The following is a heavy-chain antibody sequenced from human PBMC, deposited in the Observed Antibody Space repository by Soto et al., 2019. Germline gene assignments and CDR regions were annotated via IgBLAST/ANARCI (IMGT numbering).Heavy chain of an antibody. CDR2: IVPSVDTT. CDR1: GGTFSRSG. D-gene: IGHD5-18*01. J-gene: IGHJ6*02. V-gene: IGHV1-69*18. CDR3: ARCPQPPDTADPYAVDV. Sequence: QVQLVQSGTEVKKPGASVKVSCKASGGTFSRSGFHWVRQAPGQGLEWMGMIVPSVDTTNYAQKFQARVTSSADQFTGTAYMGLRSLRSEDTAVYYCARCPQPPDTADPYAVDVWGQGTRVIVSS.